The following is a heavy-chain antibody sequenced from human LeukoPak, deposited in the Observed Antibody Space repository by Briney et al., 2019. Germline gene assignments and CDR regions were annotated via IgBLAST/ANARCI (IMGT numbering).Heavy chain of an antibody. CDR3: ARGHKGFRFAAASTLRGFDV. D-gene: IGHD6-13*01. J-gene: IGHJ3*01. CDR2: ISLSSTTI. Sequence: KPGGSLRLSCAASGFTFSDYYMTWMRQAPGKGLEWVSYISLSSTTIFYADSVKGRFTISRDNANSSLYLHMNKLRVEDTAVYYCARGHKGFRFAAASTLRGFDVWGHGTVVTVSS. V-gene: IGHV3-11*04. CDR1: GFTFSDYY.